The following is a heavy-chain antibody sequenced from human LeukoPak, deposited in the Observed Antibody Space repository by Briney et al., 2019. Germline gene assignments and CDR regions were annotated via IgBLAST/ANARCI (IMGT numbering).Heavy chain of an antibody. Sequence: PGGSLRLSCAASGFTFSSYSMNWVRQAPGKGLEWVSSISSSSSYIYYADSVKGRFTISRDNAKNSLYLQMNSLRAEDTAVYYCARRKNLAYCGGDCYSSPFDYWGQGTLVTVSS. J-gene: IGHJ4*02. V-gene: IGHV3-21*01. CDR1: GFTFSSYS. CDR2: ISSSSSYI. D-gene: IGHD2-21*02. CDR3: ARRKNLAYCGGDCYSSPFDY.